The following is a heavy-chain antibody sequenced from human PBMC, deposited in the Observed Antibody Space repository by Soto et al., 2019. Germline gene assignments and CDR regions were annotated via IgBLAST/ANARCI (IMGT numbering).Heavy chain of an antibody. V-gene: IGHV3-23*01. J-gene: IGHJ4*02. Sequence: EVKLLESGGSLVQPGGSLRLSCAASGFSFSTYAMGWVRQAPGKGLEWVSAISGSGSATYYAYPVKGRFTISSDNSKDTCHLTRNSLRAGDTTVYYCAKDIKGTGTKVIYDSWCQGARVTVSS. CDR3: AKDIKGTGTKVIYDS. D-gene: IGHD1-7*01. CDR1: GFSFSTYA. CDR2: ISGSGSAT.